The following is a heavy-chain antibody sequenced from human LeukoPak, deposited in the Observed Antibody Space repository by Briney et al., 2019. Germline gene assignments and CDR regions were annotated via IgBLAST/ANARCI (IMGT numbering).Heavy chain of an antibody. D-gene: IGHD6-6*01. V-gene: IGHV4-59*08. CDR1: GGSTSSYY. Sequence: PAETLSLTCAVSGGSTSSYYWTWIRQPPGKVLEWVGYIQNSAIYRAKIKSSPSLQSRVSLSIDTSKNQVSLTVNSVTAADTAVYYCARLSSTLYYSMDVWGPGTAVTVSS. CDR3: ARLSSTLYYSMDV. J-gene: IGHJ6*02. CDR2: IQNSAIYRAKI.